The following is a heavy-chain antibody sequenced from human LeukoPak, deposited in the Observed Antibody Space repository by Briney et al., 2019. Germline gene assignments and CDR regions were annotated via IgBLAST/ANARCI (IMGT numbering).Heavy chain of an antibody. D-gene: IGHD2-15*01. Sequence: SESLSLTCTVSGGSISRYYWSWIRQPAGKGLEWIGRIYTSWSTNYNPSLKSRVTMSVDTSKNQFSLKLSSVTAADTAVYYCARDQGYCSGGSCYSNLQFDYWGQGTLVTVSS. CDR1: GGSISRYY. CDR2: IYTSWST. CDR3: ARDQGYCSGGSCYSNLQFDY. J-gene: IGHJ4*02. V-gene: IGHV4-4*07.